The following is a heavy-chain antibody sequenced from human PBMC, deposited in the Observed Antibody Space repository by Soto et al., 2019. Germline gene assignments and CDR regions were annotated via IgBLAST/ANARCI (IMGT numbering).Heavy chain of an antibody. D-gene: IGHD1-1*01. J-gene: IGHJ6*02. Sequence: SETLSLTCTVSGGSINTNSYYWGWIRQPPGKGLEWIGSIYYSGSTYYNPSLRSRVTISVDTSRNQFSLKLSSVTAADTAVYYCARDLWVEPELYYYGMDVWGQGTTVTVS. CDR3: ARDLWVEPELYYYGMDV. CDR1: GGSINTNSYY. CDR2: IYYSGST. V-gene: IGHV4-39*02.